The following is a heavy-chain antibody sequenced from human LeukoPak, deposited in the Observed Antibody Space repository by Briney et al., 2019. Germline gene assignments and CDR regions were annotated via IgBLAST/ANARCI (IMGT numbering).Heavy chain of an antibody. CDR3: ARSGYSYGRPADYYYYYMAV. V-gene: IGHV4-61*02. D-gene: IGHD5-18*01. CDR2: MITSGST. Sequence: PSETLSLTCTVSGASISSGTYYWSWVRQPAGKGLEWIGRMITSGSTNYNPSLKSRVNISLDTSKNQFSLKLSSVTAADTAVYYCARSGYSYGRPADYYYYYMAVWGAGTTVTISS. J-gene: IGHJ6*03. CDR1: GASISSGTYY.